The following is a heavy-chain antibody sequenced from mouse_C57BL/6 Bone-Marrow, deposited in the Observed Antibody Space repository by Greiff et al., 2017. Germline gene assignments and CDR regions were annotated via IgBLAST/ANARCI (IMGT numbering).Heavy chain of an antibody. CDR2: IYPRSGNT. CDR3: ARRGVITTVVATPYYFDY. Sequence: VQLQQSGAELARPGASVKLSCKASGYTFTSYGISWVKQRTGQGLEWIGEIYPRSGNTYYNEKFKGKATLTADKSSSTAYMELRSLTSEDSAVYFCARRGVITTVVATPYYFDYWGQGTTLTVSS. D-gene: IGHD1-1*01. J-gene: IGHJ2*01. V-gene: IGHV1-81*01. CDR1: GYTFTSYG.